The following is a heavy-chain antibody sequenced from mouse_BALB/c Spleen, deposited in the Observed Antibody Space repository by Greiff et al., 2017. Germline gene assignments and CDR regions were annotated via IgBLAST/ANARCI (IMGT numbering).Heavy chain of an antibody. D-gene: IGHD1-1*01. J-gene: IGHJ3*01. CDR3: ARSHYYYGCSLFAY. Sequence: VQLQQSGAELVKPGASVKLSCTASGFNIKDTYMHWVKQRPEQGLEWIGRIDPANGNTKYDPKFQGKATITADTSSNTAYLQLSSLTSEDTAVYYCARSHYYYGCSLFAYWGQGTLVTVSA. CDR1: GFNIKDTY. V-gene: IGHV14-3*02. CDR2: IDPANGNT.